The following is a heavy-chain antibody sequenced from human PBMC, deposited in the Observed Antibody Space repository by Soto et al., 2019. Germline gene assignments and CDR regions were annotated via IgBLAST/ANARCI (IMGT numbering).Heavy chain of an antibody. J-gene: IGHJ5*02. CDR2: IYYSGST. V-gene: IGHV4-39*01. D-gene: IGHD3-22*01. CDR1: GRPISISSYY. CDR3: GPHSRTMTSSDIKGFDT. Sequence: SDPLSLTCTVSGRPISISSYYWGWIRQPPGNGREWIGSIYYSGSTYYHPSLRSRLTISVDTSKNQFSLKLSSVTAGDTAVYHLGPHSRTMTSSDIKGFDTWGKETLL.